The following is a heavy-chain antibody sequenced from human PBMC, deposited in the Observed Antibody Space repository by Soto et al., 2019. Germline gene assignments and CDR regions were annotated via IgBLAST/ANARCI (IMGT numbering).Heavy chain of an antibody. J-gene: IGHJ6*02. CDR3: AREAPMDV. V-gene: IGHV3-53*01. CDR1: GFTVSSKY. Sequence: GGSLRLSXAASGFTVSSKYMSWVRQAPGKGLEWVSVIWSAGLIYYADSVRGRFTISRDISKNILYLEMTSLRADDTAVYYCAREAPMDVWGQGTTVTVSS. CDR2: IWSAGLI.